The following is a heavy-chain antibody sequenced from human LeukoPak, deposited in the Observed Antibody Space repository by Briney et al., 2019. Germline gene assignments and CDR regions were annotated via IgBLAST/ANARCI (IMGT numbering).Heavy chain of an antibody. V-gene: IGHV3-7*03. J-gene: IGHJ6*02. CDR3: ARRNAMDV. CDR1: GFTFSSYG. CDR2: INRDGSER. Sequence: GGSLRLSCAASGFTFSSYGMSWVRQAPGKGLEWVANINRDGSERYYVDSVKGRFTISRDDAKSSLYLQMSSLRAEDTAVYYCARRNAMDVWGQGTTVIVFS.